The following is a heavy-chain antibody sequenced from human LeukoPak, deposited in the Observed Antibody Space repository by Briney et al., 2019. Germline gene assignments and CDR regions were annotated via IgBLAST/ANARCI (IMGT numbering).Heavy chain of an antibody. CDR3: ARDSSSLDAFDI. J-gene: IGHJ3*02. CDR1: GFTMRNHW. V-gene: IGHV3-7*03. D-gene: IGHD6-13*01. CDR2: IKQDGSEI. Sequence: GGSLRLSCAASGFTMRNHWMSWVRQAPGKGLEWVADIKQDGSEIHYVDSVKGRFTISRDNAKNSLYLQMNSLRAEDTAVYYCARDSSSLDAFDIWGQGTMVTVSS.